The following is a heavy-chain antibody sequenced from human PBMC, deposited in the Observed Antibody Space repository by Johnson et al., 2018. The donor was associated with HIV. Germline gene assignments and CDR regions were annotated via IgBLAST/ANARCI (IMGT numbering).Heavy chain of an antibody. CDR3: TREGRTVAAFTVGGFDV. D-gene: IGHD6-19*01. CDR1: GFSFSDHY. Sequence: VQLVESGGGVVQPGMFVTLSCAASGFSFSDHYMDWVRQAPGKGLDWVGRTRNKANSYTTEYAASVKGRFIIPRDDSKNTLYLQMNSLKTEDTAVYYCTREGRTVAAFTVGGFDVWGQGRMVTVSS. J-gene: IGHJ3*01. V-gene: IGHV3-72*01. CDR2: TRNKANSYTT.